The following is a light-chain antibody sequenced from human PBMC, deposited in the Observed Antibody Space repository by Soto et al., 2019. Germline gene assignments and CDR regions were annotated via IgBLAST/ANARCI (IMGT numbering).Light chain of an antibody. Sequence: QSALTQPASVSGSPGQSITISYTGTSSDVGGYNYVSWYQQHPGKAPKLMIYDVSNRPSGVFNRFSGSKSGNTASLTISGLQAEDEADYYCSSYTSSSVVFGGGTKLTVL. J-gene: IGLJ2*01. CDR1: SSDVGGYNY. V-gene: IGLV2-14*01. CDR2: DVS. CDR3: SSYTSSSVV.